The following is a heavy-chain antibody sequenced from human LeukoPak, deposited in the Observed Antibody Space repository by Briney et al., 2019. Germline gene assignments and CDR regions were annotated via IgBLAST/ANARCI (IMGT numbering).Heavy chain of an antibody. V-gene: IGHV1-46*01. Sequence: GASVKVSCKASGYTFTSYYMHWVRQAPGQGLEWMGIINPSGGSTSYAQKFQGRVTMTRDTSTSTVYMELSSLRSEDTAVYYCARDHYYYGSGSYPPYYYGMDVWGQGTTVTVSS. J-gene: IGHJ6*02. CDR3: ARDHYYYGSGSYPPYYYGMDV. D-gene: IGHD3-10*01. CDR2: INPSGGST. CDR1: GYTFTSYY.